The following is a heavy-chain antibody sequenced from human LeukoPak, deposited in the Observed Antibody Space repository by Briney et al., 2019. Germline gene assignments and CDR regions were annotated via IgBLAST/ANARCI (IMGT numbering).Heavy chain of an antibody. CDR1: LDSTTSNF. J-gene: IGHJ4*02. V-gene: IGHV4-4*02. D-gene: IGHD1-14*01. Sequence: SETLSLTCTVSLDSTTSNFWSWVRQPPGKGLEWIGEIHRSGSPNYNPSLQSRVTISIDRSRDQIVLELSSVTAADTAVYYCAREILGGFNPGAYWGQGTLVTVSS. CDR2: IHRSGSP. CDR3: AREILGGFNPGAY.